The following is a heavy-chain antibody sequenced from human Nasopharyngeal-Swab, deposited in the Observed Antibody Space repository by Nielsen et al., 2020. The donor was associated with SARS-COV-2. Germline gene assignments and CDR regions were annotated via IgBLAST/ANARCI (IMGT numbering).Heavy chain of an antibody. D-gene: IGHD5-18*01. CDR1: GFTFRSYG. Sequence: GGSLRLSCAASGFTFRSYGMHWVRQAPGKGLEWVAVIWYDGSNKYYADSVKGRFTISRDNSKNTLYLQMNSLRAEDTAVYYCARDAHSYGFDYWGQGTLVTVSS. CDR3: ARDAHSYGFDY. J-gene: IGHJ4*02. CDR2: IWYDGSNK. V-gene: IGHV3-33*01.